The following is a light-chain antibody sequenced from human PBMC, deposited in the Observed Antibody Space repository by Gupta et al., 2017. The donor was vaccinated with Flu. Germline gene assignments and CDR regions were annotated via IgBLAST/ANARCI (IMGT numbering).Light chain of an antibody. CDR2: DAS. CDR1: QSISSY. CDR3: QQRSNWPPS. Sequence: EIVLTQSPATLSLSPGERATLSCRASQSISSYLAWYQQKLGQAPRLLIYDASHRATGIPARFSGSGSGTDFTLTISSLEPEDFAVYYCQQRSNWPPSFGPGTKVDIK. J-gene: IGKJ3*01. V-gene: IGKV3-11*01.